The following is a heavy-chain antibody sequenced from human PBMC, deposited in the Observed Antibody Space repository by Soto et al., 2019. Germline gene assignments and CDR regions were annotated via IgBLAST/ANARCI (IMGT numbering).Heavy chain of an antibody. D-gene: IGHD3-9*01. Sequence: SETLSLTCVLSNYSISRGYYWGWIRQPPGKGLEWVGHVYHTGSTYYNSSLKSRITMSVDTSKNEFSLRLRSMTAADTAVYFCARDLNPMDVWGQGITVTAP. V-gene: IGHV4-38-2*02. CDR3: ARDLNPMDV. J-gene: IGHJ6*02. CDR1: NYSISRGYY. CDR2: VYHTGST.